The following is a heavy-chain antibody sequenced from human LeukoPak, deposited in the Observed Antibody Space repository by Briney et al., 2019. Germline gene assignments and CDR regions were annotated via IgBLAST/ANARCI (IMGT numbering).Heavy chain of an antibody. CDR2: ISTSSRTI. Sequence: GGSLRLSCAASGFNFSTYSMNWVRQAPGKGLEWVSYISTSSRTIYYADSVKGRSTISRDNAKNSLYLQLNSLRAEDTAVYYCARDGYDFWSDYPTTLDCWGQGTLDTVSS. D-gene: IGHD3-3*01. V-gene: IGHV3-48*01. J-gene: IGHJ4*02. CDR3: ARDGYDFWSDYPTTLDC. CDR1: GFNFSTYS.